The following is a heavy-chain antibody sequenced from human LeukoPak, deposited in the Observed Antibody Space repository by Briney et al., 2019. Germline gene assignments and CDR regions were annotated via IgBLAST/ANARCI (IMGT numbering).Heavy chain of an antibody. CDR1: GFTFSLYD. J-gene: IGHJ2*01. CDR2: IGTTGDT. D-gene: IGHD3-10*01. V-gene: IGHV3-13*01. Sequence: GGSLRLSCAASGFTFSLYDMLWVRQTTGTGLDWVSLIGTTGDTFYPGSVKGRFTISRENAKNSLYLEMNSLRAGDTAVYYCARGRGTYFDLWGRGTLVTVSS. CDR3: ARGRGTYFDL.